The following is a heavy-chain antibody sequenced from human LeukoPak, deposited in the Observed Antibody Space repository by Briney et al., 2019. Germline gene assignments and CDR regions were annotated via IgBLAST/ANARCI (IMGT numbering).Heavy chain of an antibody. CDR2: IYPRDSRT. Sequence: PGESLKISCKGSGYSFSSYWIAWVRQMPGKGLEWMGVIYPRDSRTTYSPSFQGQVTISADKSISTAYLQWTSLKASDTAMYYCARHVGVVVATGFDPWGQGTLVTVSS. CDR3: ARHVGVVVATGFDP. CDR1: GYSFSSYW. D-gene: IGHD2-15*01. V-gene: IGHV5-51*01. J-gene: IGHJ5*02.